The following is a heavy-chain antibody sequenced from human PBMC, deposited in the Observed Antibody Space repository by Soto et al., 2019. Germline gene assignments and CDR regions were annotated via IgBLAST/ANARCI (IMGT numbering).Heavy chain of an antibody. V-gene: IGHV4-38-2*02. J-gene: IGHJ5*02. CDR2: IYHSGST. Sequence: SETLSLTCTVSGYSISSGYYWGWIRQPPGKGLEWIGSIYHSGSTYYNPSLKSRVTISVDTSKNQFSLKLSSVTAADTAVYYCARGVLDSVVPAARWFDPWGQGTLVTVSS. CDR1: GYSISSGYY. CDR3: ARGVLDSVVPAARWFDP. D-gene: IGHD2-2*01.